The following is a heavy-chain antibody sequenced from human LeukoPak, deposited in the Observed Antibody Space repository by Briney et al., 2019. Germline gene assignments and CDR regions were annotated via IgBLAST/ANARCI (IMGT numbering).Heavy chain of an antibody. CDR3: ARRGPNAPFDY. Sequence: GESLQISFKGSGSSFANYWIGWVRQLPGKGLEWMGIIYPGDSDTRYSPSFQGQVTISADKSISTAYLQWSTLKASDTAMYYCARRGPNAPFDYWGQGTLVTVSS. J-gene: IGHJ4*02. CDR1: GSSFANYW. CDR2: IYPGDSDT. V-gene: IGHV5-51*01. D-gene: IGHD2-8*01.